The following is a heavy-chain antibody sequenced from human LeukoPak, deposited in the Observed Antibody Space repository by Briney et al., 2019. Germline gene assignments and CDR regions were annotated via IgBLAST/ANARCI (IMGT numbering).Heavy chain of an antibody. CDR2: INHSGST. V-gene: IGHV4-34*01. CDR3: ARALVGAWTRTGNWFDP. J-gene: IGHJ5*02. CDR1: GGSFSGYY. D-gene: IGHD1-26*01. Sequence: PSETLSLTCAVYGGSFSGYYWSWIRQPPGKGLEWIGEINHSGSTNYNPSLKSRVTISVDTSKNQFSLKLSSVTAADTAVYYCARALVGAWTRTGNWFDPWGQGTLVTVSS.